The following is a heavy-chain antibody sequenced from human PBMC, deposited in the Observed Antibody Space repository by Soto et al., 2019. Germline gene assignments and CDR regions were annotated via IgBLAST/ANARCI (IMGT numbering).Heavy chain of an antibody. CDR3: GRGNNVKYDAYNWFAP. D-gene: IGHD3-10*02. J-gene: IGHJ5*02. V-gene: IGHV4-34*02. Sequence: QVRLQQWGAGLVRPSETLSLTCAVYGGSFNNYCWSWIRQPPGKGLEWIGEVCPGGRTNYSPTLKREVRMAVEGPKNRFPRSLPLVTVAATAFYSGGRGNNVKYDAYNWFAPWGQGNLVIVAS. CDR2: VCPGGRT. CDR1: GGSFNNYC.